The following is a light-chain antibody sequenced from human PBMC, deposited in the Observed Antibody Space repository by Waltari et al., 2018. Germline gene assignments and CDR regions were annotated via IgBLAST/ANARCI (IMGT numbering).Light chain of an antibody. CDR3: QQGEASPYT. V-gene: IGKV1-12*01. CDR1: QDVRSW. Sequence: DILMTQSPSSVSASVGDRVTITCRASQDVRSWFARYQQKPGKAPNLLIYAASSLQSGVPSRFSGSGSGTHFTLTISSLQPEDFATYYCQQGEASPYTFGQGTKLEIK. CDR2: AAS. J-gene: IGKJ2*01.